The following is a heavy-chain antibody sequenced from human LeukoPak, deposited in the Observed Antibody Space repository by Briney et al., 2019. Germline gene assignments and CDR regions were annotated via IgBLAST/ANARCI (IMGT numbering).Heavy chain of an antibody. V-gene: IGHV1-18*01. D-gene: IGHD3-3*01. CDR1: GYTFTSYG. Sequence: ASVKVSCKASGYTFTSYGISWVRQSPGQGLEWMGWISAYNGNTNYAQKLQGRVTMTTDTSTSTAYMELRSLRSDDTAVYYCARYDFWSGLPPCYMDVWGKGTTVTVSS. CDR2: ISAYNGNT. CDR3: ARYDFWSGLPPCYMDV. J-gene: IGHJ6*03.